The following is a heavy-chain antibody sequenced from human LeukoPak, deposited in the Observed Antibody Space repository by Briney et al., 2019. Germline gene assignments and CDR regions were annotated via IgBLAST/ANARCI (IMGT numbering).Heavy chain of an antibody. CDR3: ARDLSERYSIDH. J-gene: IGHJ4*02. Sequence: GGSLRLSCAASGFTFRSHAMHWVRQAPGKGLEWVAFISYDGSTIYYADSVTGRLYISRDNSKNTLYVQMNSLRPEDTAVYYCARDLSERYSIDHWGQGTLVTVPS. CDR1: GFTFRSHA. CDR2: ISYDGSTI. D-gene: IGHD2-15*01. V-gene: IGHV3-30-3*01.